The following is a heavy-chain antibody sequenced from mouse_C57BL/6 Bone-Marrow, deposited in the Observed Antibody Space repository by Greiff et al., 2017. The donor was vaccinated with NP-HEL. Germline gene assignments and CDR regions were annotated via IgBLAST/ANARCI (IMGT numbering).Heavy chain of an antibody. CDR2: IDPENGDT. CDR3: TRGFEGWYFDV. Sequence: VQLQQSGAELVRPRASVKLSCTASGFNITDDYMHWVKQRPEQGLEWIGWIDPENGDTEYASKFQGKATITADTSSNTAYLQLSSLTSEDTAVYYCTRGFEGWYFDVWGTGTTVTVSS. V-gene: IGHV14-4*01. J-gene: IGHJ1*03. CDR1: GFNITDDY.